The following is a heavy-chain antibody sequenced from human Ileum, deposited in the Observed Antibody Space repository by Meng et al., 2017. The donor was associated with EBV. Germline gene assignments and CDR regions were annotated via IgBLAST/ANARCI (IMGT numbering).Heavy chain of an antibody. CDR3: GRDQGRELINH. CDR1: GDSISSDIW. Sequence: QVQLQESGPGLVKPSGTLTLPCTCPGDSISSDIWWSWVRQPPGKGLEWIGEVYHRGDTNYNPSLKSRVDISVDKSKNQFYLSLFSVTAADTAVYYCGRDQGRELINHWGQGTLVTVSS. D-gene: IGHD1-7*01. CDR2: VYHRGDT. V-gene: IGHV4-4*02. J-gene: IGHJ4*02.